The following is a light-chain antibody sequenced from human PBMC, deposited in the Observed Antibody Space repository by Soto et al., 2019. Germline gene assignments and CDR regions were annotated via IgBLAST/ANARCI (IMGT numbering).Light chain of an antibody. V-gene: IGLV2-8*01. CDR2: EVS. J-gene: IGLJ1*01. CDR3: SAYAGSSNGV. Sequence: QSALTQPPSASGSPGQLVTISCTGTSSDVGGYNFVSWYQQHPGKAPKLIISEVSKRPSGVPDRFSGSKSGNTASLTVSGLQAEDEADYYCSAYAGSSNGVFGTGTKLTVL. CDR1: SSDVGGYNF.